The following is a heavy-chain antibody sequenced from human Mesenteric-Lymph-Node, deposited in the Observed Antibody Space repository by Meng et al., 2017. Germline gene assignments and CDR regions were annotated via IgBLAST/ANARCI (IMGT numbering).Heavy chain of an antibody. Sequence: QVQRVQSGAEVQKPGASVKVSCKASGGTFSSYAISWVRQAPGQGLGWMGGIIPIFGTANYAQKFQGRVTITADKSTSTAYMELSSLRSEDTAVYYCASGDSSGYYQSFDYWGQGTLVTVSS. CDR1: GGTFSSYA. J-gene: IGHJ4*02. CDR2: IIPIFGTA. V-gene: IGHV1-69*06. D-gene: IGHD3-22*01. CDR3: ASGDSSGYYQSFDY.